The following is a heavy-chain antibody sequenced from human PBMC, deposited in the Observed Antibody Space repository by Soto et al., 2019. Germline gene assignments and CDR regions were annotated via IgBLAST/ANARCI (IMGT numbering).Heavy chain of an antibody. CDR3: ARVSGYYLPDH. Sequence: ASVKVSCKASGYTFTNYAMHWVRQAPGQRLEWMGWINAGNGNTKYSQKFQGRVTFTRDTSASTAYMELSSLSSEDTAVYYCARVSGYYLPDHWGQGTLVTSPQ. D-gene: IGHD5-12*01. V-gene: IGHV1-3*01. J-gene: IGHJ4*02. CDR1: GYTFTNYA. CDR2: INAGNGNT.